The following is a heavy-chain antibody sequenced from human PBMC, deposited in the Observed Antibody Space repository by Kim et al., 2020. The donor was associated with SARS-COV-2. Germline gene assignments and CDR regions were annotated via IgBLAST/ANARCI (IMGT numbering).Heavy chain of an antibody. CDR1: GGSFSGYY. CDR2: INHSGST. V-gene: IGHV4-34*01. Sequence: SETLSLTCAVYGGSFSGYYWSWIRQPPGKGLEWIGEINHSGSTNYNPSLKSRVTISVDTSKNQFSLKLSSVTAADTAVYYCARGSGYYDFWSGYYYYGM. J-gene: IGHJ6*01. CDR3: ARGSGYYDFWSGYYYYGM. D-gene: IGHD3-3*01.